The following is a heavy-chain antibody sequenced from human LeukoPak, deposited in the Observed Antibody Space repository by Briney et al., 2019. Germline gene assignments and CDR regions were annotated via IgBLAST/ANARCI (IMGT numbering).Heavy chain of an antibody. D-gene: IGHD1-26*01. CDR3: ARHPVGATLMVDY. CDR1: GGSISSSSYY. J-gene: IGHJ4*02. V-gene: IGHV4-39*01. CDR2: IYYSGST. Sequence: ASETLSLTCTVSGGSISSSSYYWGWIRQPPGKGLEWIGSIYYSGSTYYNPSLKSRVTISVDTSKNQFSLKLSSVTAADTAVYYCARHPVGATLMVDYWGQGTLVTVSS.